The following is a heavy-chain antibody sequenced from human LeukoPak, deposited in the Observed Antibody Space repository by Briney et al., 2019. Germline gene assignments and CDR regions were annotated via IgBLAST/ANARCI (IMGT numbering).Heavy chain of an antibody. CDR1: GGSISTCY. V-gene: IGHV4-59*01. Sequence: PSETLSLTCTVSGGSISTCYWNWIRQPPGKGLECIGYIDYSGSTNYNPSLKSRVAISVDTSKNHFSLKLSSVTAADTAVYYCARGFGYDSTGYRAFDIWGQGTMVTVSS. CDR2: IDYSGST. D-gene: IGHD3-22*01. CDR3: ARGFGYDSTGYRAFDI. J-gene: IGHJ3*02.